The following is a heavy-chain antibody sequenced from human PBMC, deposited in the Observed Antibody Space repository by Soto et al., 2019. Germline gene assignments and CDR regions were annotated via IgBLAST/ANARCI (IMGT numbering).Heavy chain of an antibody. V-gene: IGHV1-69*06. CDR1: GGTLSSYA. CDR3: ARDIRRTRYRYYYSGMDV. CDR2: IIPIFGTS. J-gene: IGHJ6*02. D-gene: IGHD3-16*02. Sequence: WSSVKVSCKASGGTLSSYAISWVRRAPGQGLEWMGGIIPIFGTSNYAQKFQGRVTITADKSTSTAYMELSSLRSEDTAEYYCARDIRRTRYRYYYSGMDVWGQGTTVTVSS.